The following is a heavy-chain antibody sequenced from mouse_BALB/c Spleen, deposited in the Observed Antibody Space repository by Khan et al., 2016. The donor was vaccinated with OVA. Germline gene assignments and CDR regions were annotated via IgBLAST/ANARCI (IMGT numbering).Heavy chain of an antibody. CDR3: TRDRNYYGSSVYFDY. Sequence: EVELVESGGGLVKPGGSLKLSCAASGFAFSSYSMSWVRQTPEKRLEWVATITSGGSYTYYPDSVKGRFTISRDNAKNTLYLQMSSLKSEDTAMYSWTRDRNYYGSSVYFDYWGQGTTLTVSS. CDR1: GFAFSSYS. D-gene: IGHD1-1*01. V-gene: IGHV5-6-4*01. J-gene: IGHJ2*01. CDR2: ITSGGSYT.